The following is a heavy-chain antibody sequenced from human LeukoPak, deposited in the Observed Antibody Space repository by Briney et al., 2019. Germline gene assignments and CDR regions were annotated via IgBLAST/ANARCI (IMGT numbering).Heavy chain of an antibody. CDR3: VKDGMAVAGTAPLDY. CDR2: ISSSGDST. CDR1: GFTFSSYA. J-gene: IGHJ4*02. V-gene: IGHV3-64D*09. Sequence: GLSLRLSCSASGFTFSSYAMHWVRQAPGKGLEYVSVISSSGDSTYYTDSVKGRFTISRDNSKNTLYLQMSSLRPEDAAVYYCVKDGMAVAGTAPLDYWGQGTLVTVS. D-gene: IGHD6-19*01.